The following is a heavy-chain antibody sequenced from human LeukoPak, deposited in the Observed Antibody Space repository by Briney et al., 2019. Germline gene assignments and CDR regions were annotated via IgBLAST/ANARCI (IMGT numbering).Heavy chain of an antibody. CDR1: GGSISSYY. D-gene: IGHD1-26*01. CDR3: ARQTVVGAPNY. Sequence: SETLSLTCTVSGGSISSYYWSWIRQPPGKGLEWIGYIYYSGSTNYNPSLKSRVTISVDTSKNQFSLKLSSVTAADTAMYYCARQTVVGAPNYWGQGTLVTVSS. V-gene: IGHV4-59*08. CDR2: IYYSGST. J-gene: IGHJ4*02.